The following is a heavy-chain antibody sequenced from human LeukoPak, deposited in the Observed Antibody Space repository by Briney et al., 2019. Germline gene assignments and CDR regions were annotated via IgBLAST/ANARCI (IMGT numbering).Heavy chain of an antibody. Sequence: SETLSLTCTVSGGSISSSSYYWNWIRQPPGKGLEWIGEITHSGSTHYNPSLKSRVTISVDTSKNQFSLKLSSVTAADTAVYYCARGLRWPTWGQGTLVTVSS. V-gene: IGHV4-39*07. D-gene: IGHD4-23*01. J-gene: IGHJ5*02. CDR1: GGSISSSSYY. CDR3: ARGLRWPT. CDR2: ITHSGST.